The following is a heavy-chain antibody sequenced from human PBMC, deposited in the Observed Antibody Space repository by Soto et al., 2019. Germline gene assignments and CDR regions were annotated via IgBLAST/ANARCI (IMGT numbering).Heavy chain of an antibody. V-gene: IGHV3-30*18. CDR2: ISYDGSNK. Sequence: QVQLVESGGGVVQPGRSLRLSCAASGFTFSSYGMHWVRQAPGKGLEWVAVISYDGSNKYYADSVKGRFTISRDNSKNTLYLQMNSLRAEDTAGYYCAKDTGLELRSYSFDYWGQGTLVSVSS. J-gene: IGHJ4*02. D-gene: IGHD1-7*01. CDR1: GFTFSSYG. CDR3: AKDTGLELRSYSFDY.